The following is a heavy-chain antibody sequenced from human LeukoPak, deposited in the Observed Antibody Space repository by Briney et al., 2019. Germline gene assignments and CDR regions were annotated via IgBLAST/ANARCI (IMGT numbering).Heavy chain of an antibody. Sequence: PSETLSLTCAVYGESLNSYYWSWVRQPQGGGLEWIGEIYESGTTEYNPSLKSRVTISMVPSKQQFSLSLSSVTAADTAVYYCARGAWATRLGSWGLGTPVIVSS. CDR2: IYESGTT. J-gene: IGHJ4*02. CDR3: ARGAWATRLGS. CDR1: GESLNSYY. V-gene: IGHV4-34*01. D-gene: IGHD2-15*01.